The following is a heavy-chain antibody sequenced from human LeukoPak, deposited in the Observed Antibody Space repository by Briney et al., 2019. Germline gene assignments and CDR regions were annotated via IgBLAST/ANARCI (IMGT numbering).Heavy chain of an antibody. J-gene: IGHJ6*02. D-gene: IGHD6-13*01. CDR3: ARDPSWYIWENYDYYYGMDV. V-gene: IGHV1-18*01. CDR1: GYTFTSYA. CDR2: ISAYNGNT. Sequence: ASVKVTCKASGYTFTSYAISWVRQAPGQGLEWMGWISAYNGNTNYAQKLQGRVTMTTDTSTSTAYMELRSLRSDDTAVYYCARDPSWYIWENYDYYYGMDVGGQGNTVTVSS.